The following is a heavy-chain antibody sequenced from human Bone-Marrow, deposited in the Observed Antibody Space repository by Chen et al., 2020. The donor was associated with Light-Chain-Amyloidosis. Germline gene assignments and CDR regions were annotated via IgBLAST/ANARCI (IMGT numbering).Heavy chain of an antibody. J-gene: IGHJ4*02. V-gene: IGHV3-23*04. CDR2: GSGSTGST. CDR1: GFNFSSFG. D-gene: IGHD3-10*01. Sequence: EVQLVESGGGLVQPGGSLRPSCATSGFNFSSFGMSWVRQAPGKGLEWVSTGSGSTGSTYYAGAVKGRFIISRDNSKSTLYLQMNSLRAGDTAVYFCTRKGGYFDFWGQGSLVTVSS. CDR3: TRKGGYFDF.